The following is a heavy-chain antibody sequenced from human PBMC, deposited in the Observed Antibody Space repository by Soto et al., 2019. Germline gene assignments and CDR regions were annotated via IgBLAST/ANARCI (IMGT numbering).Heavy chain of an antibody. CDR3: ARDVGTQMDFWSTSGMDV. CDR2: ITYDGSSK. V-gene: IGHV3-30-3*01. Sequence: QVHLVESGGGVVQPGRSLRLSCAASGLSFGDDAMHWVRQAPGKGLEWVGVITYDGSSKYYADSVRGRFTISRDNYKSTLYLQMDSLITKDTAVYYCARDVGTQMDFWSTSGMDVWGQGTTVTVSS. J-gene: IGHJ6*02. CDR1: GLSFGDDA. D-gene: IGHD3-3*01.